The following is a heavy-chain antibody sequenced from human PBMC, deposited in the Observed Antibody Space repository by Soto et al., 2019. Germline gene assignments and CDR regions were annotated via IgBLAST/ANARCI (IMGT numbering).Heavy chain of an antibody. CDR1: GGSISSGGYY. CDR3: VMTLGGIVVVPYGMDV. V-gene: IGHV4-39*01. D-gene: IGHD2-21*01. CDR2: IYYSGST. J-gene: IGHJ6*02. Sequence: SETLSLTCTVSGGSISSGGYYWSWIRQHPGKGLEWIGSIYYSGSTYYNPSLKSRVTISVDTSKNQFSLKLSSVTAADTAVYCCVMTLGGIVVVPYGMDVWGQGTTVTVSS.